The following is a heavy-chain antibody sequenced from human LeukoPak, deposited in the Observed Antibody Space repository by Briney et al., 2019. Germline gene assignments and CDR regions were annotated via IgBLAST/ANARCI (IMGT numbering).Heavy chain of an antibody. CDR1: GYECTSYW. CDR3: AREMWFGESYGMDV. J-gene: IGHJ6*02. CDR2: IDPSDSYT. V-gene: IGHV5-10-1*01. D-gene: IGHD3-10*01. Sequence: GESLKISCNGSGYECTSYWISWVRPMPGKGLDWMGRIDPSDSYTNDSPSFQGHVTISADKSISTAYLQWRSLKASDTAMYYCAREMWFGESYGMDVWGQGTTVTVSS.